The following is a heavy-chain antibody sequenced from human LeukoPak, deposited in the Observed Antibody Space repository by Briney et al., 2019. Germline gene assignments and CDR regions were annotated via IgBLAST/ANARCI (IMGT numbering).Heavy chain of an antibody. D-gene: IGHD3-22*01. CDR3: ARGRYYYDSSGYWGE. Sequence: SVKVSCKASGGTFSSYAISWVRQAPGQGLEWMGGIIPTFGTANYAQKFQGRVTITTDESTSTAYMELSSLRSEDTAVYYCARGRYYYDSSGYWGEWGQGTLVTVSS. CDR2: IIPTFGTA. J-gene: IGHJ4*02. V-gene: IGHV1-69*05. CDR1: GGTFSSYA.